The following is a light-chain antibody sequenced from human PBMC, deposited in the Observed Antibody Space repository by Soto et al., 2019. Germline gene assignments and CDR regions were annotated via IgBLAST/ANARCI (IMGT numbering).Light chain of an antibody. V-gene: IGKV3-15*01. J-gene: IGKJ2*01. CDR1: RSVSST. CDR3: QQYNNWPPYT. CDR2: GAS. Sequence: EIVMTQSPATLSVSQGEGAPLSGRASRSVSSTLAWYQQNPGQAPRLLIYGASTRATGIPARFSGSGSGTEFTLTISSLQSEDFAVYYCQQYNNWPPYTFGQGTKLEIK.